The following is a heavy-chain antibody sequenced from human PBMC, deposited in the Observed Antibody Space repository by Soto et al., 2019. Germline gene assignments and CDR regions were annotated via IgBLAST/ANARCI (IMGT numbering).Heavy chain of an antibody. J-gene: IGHJ4*02. D-gene: IGHD2-2*01. Sequence: QVQLVQSGAEVRKPGSSVTVSCETSGDTFNNYVINWVRQAPGRGPEWMGRIIPIVGKTIYAQRFQGRVTITADKATTTVYMDLSSLRIDDTAVYFCAREGTSTSTGMDYWGQGSLVTVSS. V-gene: IGHV1-69*04. CDR1: GDTFNNYV. CDR3: AREGTSTSTGMDY. CDR2: IIPIVGKT.